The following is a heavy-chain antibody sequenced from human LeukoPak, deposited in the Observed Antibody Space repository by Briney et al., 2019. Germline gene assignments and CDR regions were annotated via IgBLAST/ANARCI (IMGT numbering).Heavy chain of an antibody. J-gene: IGHJ5*02. CDR1: GGSISSDY. CDR3: ARQNPNWFDP. CDR2: IYYSGST. Sequence: SETLSLTCIVSGGSISSDYWSWIRQPPGKGLEWIGYIYYSGSTNYNPSLKSRVTISVDTSKNQFSLKLSSVTAADTAVYYCARQNPNWFDPWGQGTLVTVSS. V-gene: IGHV4-59*01.